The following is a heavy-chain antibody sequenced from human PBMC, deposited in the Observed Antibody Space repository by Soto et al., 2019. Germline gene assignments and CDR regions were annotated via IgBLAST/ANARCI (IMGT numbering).Heavy chain of an antibody. D-gene: IGHD5-12*01. CDR3: ARAQSTAYDPYNY. Sequence: GGSLRLSCAASGFTFNYYPMSWVRQAPGKGLEWVSVIGGSGDNTYYADSVKGRFTISRDNSKNTLYLQLNNLRAEDTAVYYCARAQSTAYDPYNYWGQGTLVTVSS. V-gene: IGHV3-23*01. CDR1: GFTFNYYP. J-gene: IGHJ4*02. CDR2: IGGSGDNT.